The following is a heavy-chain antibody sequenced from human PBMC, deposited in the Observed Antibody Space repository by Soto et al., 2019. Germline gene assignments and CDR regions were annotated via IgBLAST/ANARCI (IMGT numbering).Heavy chain of an antibody. J-gene: IGHJ4*02. CDR3: AKDVEGGSLFRGAFDY. CDR2: ISASGGAT. CDR1: RFTFTSYA. Sequence: EVELLESGGGLVQPGGSLRLSCVASRFTFTSYAMSWVRQAPGKGLEWVAAISASGGATIHADSVKGRLTISRDNSKNTLYLPMNSLRAEDTAGFYCAKDVEGGSLFRGAFDYWGQGTQVTVSS. D-gene: IGHD1-26*01. V-gene: IGHV3-23*01.